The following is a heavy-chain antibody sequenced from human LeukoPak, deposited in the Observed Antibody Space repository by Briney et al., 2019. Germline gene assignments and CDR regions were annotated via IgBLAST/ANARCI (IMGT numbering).Heavy chain of an antibody. D-gene: IGHD5-18*01. V-gene: IGHV3-30*02. CDR1: GFTFSSYG. CDR2: IRYDGSNK. Sequence: GGSLRLSCAASGFTFSSYGMHWVRQAPGKGLEWVAFIRYDGSNKYYADSVKGRFTISRDNSKNTLYLQMNSLRAEDTAVYYCARDQGGYSYGYNYYYMDVWGKGTTVTVSS. CDR3: ARDQGGYSYGYNYYYMDV. J-gene: IGHJ6*03.